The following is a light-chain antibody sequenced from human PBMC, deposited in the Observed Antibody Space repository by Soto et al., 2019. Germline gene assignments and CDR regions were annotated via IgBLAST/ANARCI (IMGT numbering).Light chain of an antibody. V-gene: IGLV2-18*02. CDR2: EVS. J-gene: IGLJ2*01. Sequence: QSALTQPPSVSGSPGQSVTISCTGTSSDVGSYNRVSWYQQPPGTAPKLLIYEVSNRPSGVPARFSGSKSGNTASLTVSGLQTEDEADYYCSSYGGFNNVLFGGGTKLTVL. CDR3: SSYGGFNNVL. CDR1: SSDVGSYNR.